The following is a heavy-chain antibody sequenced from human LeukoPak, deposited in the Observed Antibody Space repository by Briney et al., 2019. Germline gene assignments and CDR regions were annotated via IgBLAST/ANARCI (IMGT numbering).Heavy chain of an antibody. CDR2: IYYNGNT. CDR3: ARGRSNYYGMDV. CDR1: DGSINSYY. Sequence: SETLSLTCSVSDGSINSYYWNWIRRPPGKGLEGIGYIYYNGNTNYSPSLKSRVTMSVDTSKNLFSLKVSSVTAADTAVYYCARGRSNYYGMDVWGQGTTVTVSS. V-gene: IGHV4-59*01. J-gene: IGHJ6*02. D-gene: IGHD1-26*01.